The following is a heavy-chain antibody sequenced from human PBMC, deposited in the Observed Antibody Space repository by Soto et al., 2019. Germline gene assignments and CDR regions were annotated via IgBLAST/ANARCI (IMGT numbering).Heavy chain of an antibody. CDR2: IYYSGST. D-gene: IGHD6-19*01. CDR3: ARASFIAVAGSGYYYYYMDV. CDR1: GGSISSGGYY. Sequence: SETLSLTCTVSGGSISSGGYYWSWIRQHPGKGLEWIGYIYYSGSTYYNPSLKSRVTISVDTSKNQFSLKLSSVTAADTAVYYCARASFIAVAGSGYYYYYMDVWGKGTTVTVSS. V-gene: IGHV4-31*03. J-gene: IGHJ6*03.